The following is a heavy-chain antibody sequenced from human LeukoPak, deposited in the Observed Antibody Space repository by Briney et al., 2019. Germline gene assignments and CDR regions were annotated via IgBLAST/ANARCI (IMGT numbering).Heavy chain of an antibody. CDR2: IYYSGNT. Sequence: SETLSLTCTVSGDSISSNSYYWGCIRQPPGKGLEWIGSIYYSGNTYYSPSLKSRVTMSVDTSKNQFSLKLRSVTAADTAVYYCARDLGQPQPFDNWGQGTLVTVSS. D-gene: IGHD2-2*01. CDR3: ARDLGQPQPFDN. J-gene: IGHJ4*02. CDR1: GDSISSNSYY. V-gene: IGHV4-39*07.